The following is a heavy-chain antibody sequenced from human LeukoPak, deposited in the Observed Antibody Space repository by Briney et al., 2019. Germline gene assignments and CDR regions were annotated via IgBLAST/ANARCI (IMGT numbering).Heavy chain of an antibody. CDR3: ARDRDYSGSSFSD. Sequence: GGSLRLSCAASGFTFSSYAMHWVRQAPGKGLECVAVISYDGSNKYYADSVKGRFTISRDNSKNTLYLQMNSLRAEDTAVYYCARDRDYSGSSFSDWGQGTLVTVSS. D-gene: IGHD3-10*01. CDR2: ISYDGSNK. V-gene: IGHV3-30-3*01. CDR1: GFTFSSYA. J-gene: IGHJ4*02.